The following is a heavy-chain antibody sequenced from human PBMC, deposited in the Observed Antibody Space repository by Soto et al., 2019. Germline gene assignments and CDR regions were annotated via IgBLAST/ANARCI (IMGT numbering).Heavy chain of an antibody. V-gene: IGHV1-3*04. Sequence: QVHLVQSGAEVKNPGASVKVSCKASGYTFTNNAMHWVRQAPAQRLEWMGWINTATGNTKYSRKXXGXXSLTRDTSATTVYMELSRLTSTDTAVYYCARDILFENWFAPWGQGTLVTVSS. CDR1: GYTFTNNA. J-gene: IGHJ5*02. CDR2: INTATGNT. CDR3: ARDILFENWFAP.